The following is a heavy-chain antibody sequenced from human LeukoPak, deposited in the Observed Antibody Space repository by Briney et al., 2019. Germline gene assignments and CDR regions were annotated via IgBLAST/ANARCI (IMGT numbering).Heavy chain of an antibody. D-gene: IGHD1-26*01. CDR3: ARGPDRIVGAPSSFDY. CDR2: IYTSGST. J-gene: IGHJ4*02. CDR1: GGSISSYY. Sequence: SSETLSLTCTVSGGSISSYYWSWIRQPAGKGLEWIGRIYTSGSTNYNPSLKSRVTMSVDTPKNQFSLKLSSVTAADTAVYYCARGPDRIVGAPSSFDYWGRGTLVTVSS. V-gene: IGHV4-4*07.